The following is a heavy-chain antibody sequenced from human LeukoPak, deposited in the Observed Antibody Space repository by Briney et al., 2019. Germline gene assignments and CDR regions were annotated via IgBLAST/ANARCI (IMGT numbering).Heavy chain of an antibody. V-gene: IGHV1-69*01. CDR2: IIPIFGTA. CDR1: GGTFSSYA. Sequence: SVKVSCKASGGTFSSYAISWVRQAPGQGLEWMGGIIPIFGTANYAQKFQGRLTITADESTSTAYMELSSLRSEDTAVYYCAASPSIAAAVPFDYWGQGTLVTVSS. CDR3: AASPSIAAAVPFDY. J-gene: IGHJ4*02. D-gene: IGHD6-13*01.